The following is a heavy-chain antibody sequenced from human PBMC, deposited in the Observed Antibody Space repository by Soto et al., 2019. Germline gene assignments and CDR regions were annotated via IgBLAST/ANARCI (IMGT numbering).Heavy chain of an antibody. D-gene: IGHD6-6*01. Sequence: GGSLRLSCAASGFTFSSYSMNWVRQAPGKGLEWVSYISSSSSTIYYADSVKGRFTISRDNAKNSLYLQMNSLRDEDTAVYYCARDSCRRDKYQDPFDYWGQGTLVTVSS. CDR1: GFTFSSYS. CDR3: ARDSCRRDKYQDPFDY. J-gene: IGHJ4*02. V-gene: IGHV3-48*02. CDR2: ISSSSSTI.